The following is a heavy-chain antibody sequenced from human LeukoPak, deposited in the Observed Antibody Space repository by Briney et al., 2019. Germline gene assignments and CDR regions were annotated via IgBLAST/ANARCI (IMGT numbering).Heavy chain of an antibody. CDR1: GFTFSGYP. D-gene: IGHD3-16*01. J-gene: IGHJ4*02. CDR3: ARERLCSFDY. Sequence: GGSLRLSCAASGFTFSGYPMHWVRQAPGKGLDWVAVTSYDGSNKYYADSVKGRFTISGDNSKNTLYLQMNSLRPEDAAVYYCARERLCSFDYWGQGTLVTVSS. CDR2: TSYDGSNK. V-gene: IGHV3-30*04.